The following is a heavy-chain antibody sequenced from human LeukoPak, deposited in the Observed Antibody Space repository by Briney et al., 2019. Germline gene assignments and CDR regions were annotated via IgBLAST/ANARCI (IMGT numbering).Heavy chain of an antibody. V-gene: IGHV4-59*11. J-gene: IGHJ5*02. CDR3: ARASGYSSPLWFDP. CDR1: GGSISSHY. D-gene: IGHD6-6*01. CDR2: IYYSGST. Sequence: SETLSLTCTVSGGSISSHYWGWIRQPPGKGLEWIGYIYYSGSTNYNPSLKSRVTISVDTSKNQFSLKLSSVTAADTAVYYCARASGYSSPLWFDPWGQGTLVTVSS.